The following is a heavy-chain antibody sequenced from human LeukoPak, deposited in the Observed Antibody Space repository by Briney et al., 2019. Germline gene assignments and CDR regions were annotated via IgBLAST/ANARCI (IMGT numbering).Heavy chain of an antibody. CDR2: INDSGSS. V-gene: IGHV4-34*01. CDR3: ARGGLYSNYFDS. Sequence: SETLSLTCAVYGGSFSGYYWSWIRQSPGKGLEWIADINDSGSSNYIPSLKSRVTISVDSTKNQFSLKVNSVTAADTAIYYCARGGLYSNYFDSWGQGSLVTVSS. J-gene: IGHJ4*01. CDR1: GGSFSGYY. D-gene: IGHD4-11*01.